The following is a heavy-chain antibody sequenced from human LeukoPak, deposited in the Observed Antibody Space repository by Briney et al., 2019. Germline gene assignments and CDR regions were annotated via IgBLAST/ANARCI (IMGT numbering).Heavy chain of an antibody. CDR3: ARVGYAGIQLWSYYCGMDV. CDR1: GYTFTSYD. CDR2: MNPNSGNT. J-gene: IGHJ6*02. D-gene: IGHD5-18*01. V-gene: IGHV1-8*01. Sequence: ASVKVSCKASGYTFTSYDINWVRKATGQGLEWMGWMNPNSGNTGYAQKFQGRVTMTRNTSISTAYMELSSLRSEDTAVYYCARVGYAGIQLWSYYCGMDVWGQGTTVTVSS.